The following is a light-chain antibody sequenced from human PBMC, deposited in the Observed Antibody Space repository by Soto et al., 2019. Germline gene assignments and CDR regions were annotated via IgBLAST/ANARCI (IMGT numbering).Light chain of an antibody. CDR2: KAS. V-gene: IGKV1-5*03. CDR3: QQYNNYGSWT. CDR1: QSISAW. J-gene: IGKJ1*01. Sequence: DIQMTQSPSTLSASVGDRVTITCRASQSISAWLAWYQQKPGKAPNLLIYKASTLESGVPSRFSGSGSGTEFTLTISSLQPDDFATYYCQQYNNYGSWTFGQGTKVEIK.